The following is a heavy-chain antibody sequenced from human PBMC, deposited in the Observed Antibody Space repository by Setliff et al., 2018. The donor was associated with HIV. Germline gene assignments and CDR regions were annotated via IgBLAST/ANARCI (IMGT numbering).Heavy chain of an antibody. D-gene: IGHD6-13*01. CDR3: ATARYGAAAGIRNYGMDV. Sequence: GASVKVSCKASGYSFSSYSISWVRQAPGQGLEWMGWISAYNGNTNYAQKLQGRVTMTTDTSTSTAYMELSSLRSEDTAVYYCATARYGAAAGIRNYGMDVWGQGTTVTVSS. V-gene: IGHV1-18*01. CDR1: GYSFSSYS. J-gene: IGHJ6*02. CDR2: ISAYNGNT.